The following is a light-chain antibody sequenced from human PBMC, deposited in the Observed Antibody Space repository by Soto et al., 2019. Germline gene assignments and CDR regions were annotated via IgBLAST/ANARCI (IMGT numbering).Light chain of an antibody. CDR2: DAS. V-gene: IGKV1-5*01. J-gene: IGKJ4*01. Sequence: IQMTQSPSTLSASIGDTVTITCRASQSINRWLAWYQQKPGEAPKLLIYDASSLESGVPSRFSGTGSGTEFTLIISSLQPDDFATYYCQQTYSNFLSFGGGTKLEI. CDR3: QQTYSNFLS. CDR1: QSINRW.